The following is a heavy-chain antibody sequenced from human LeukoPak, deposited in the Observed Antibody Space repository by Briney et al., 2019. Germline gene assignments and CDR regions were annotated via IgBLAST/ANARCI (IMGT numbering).Heavy chain of an antibody. V-gene: IGHV1-46*01. CDR1: GYTFTNYF. Sequence: EASVKVSCKVSGYTFTNYFIHWVRQAPGQGLEWMGLINPRIGSRTYAQKFQGRVTMTRDTSTSTVYMELSSLTSEDTAVYFCAREEQWHKEAFDIWGHGTMVTVSS. D-gene: IGHD6-19*01. CDR2: INPRIGSR. CDR3: AREEQWHKEAFDI. J-gene: IGHJ3*02.